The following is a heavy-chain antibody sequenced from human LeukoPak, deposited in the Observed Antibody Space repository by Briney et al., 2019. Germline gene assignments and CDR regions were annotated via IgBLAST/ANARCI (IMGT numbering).Heavy chain of an antibody. CDR1: GGSISSYY. CDR3: ATTRGYSFKYYYMDV. CDR2: IYYSGST. V-gene: IGHV4-59*01. J-gene: IGHJ6*03. Sequence: SETLSLTCTVSGGSISSYYWSWIRQPPGKGLEWIGYIYYSGSTNYNPSLKSRVTISVDTSKNQFSLKLSSVTAADTAVYYCATTRGYSFKYYYMDVWGKGTTVTVSS. D-gene: IGHD5-18*01.